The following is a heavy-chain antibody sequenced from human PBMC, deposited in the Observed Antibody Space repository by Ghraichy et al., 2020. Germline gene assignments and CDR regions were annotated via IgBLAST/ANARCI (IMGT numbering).Heavy chain of an antibody. CDR3: ARRRELWSAAEGDAFDM. D-gene: IGHD5-18*01. CDR2: INPTGST. Sequence: SESLSLTCAVYDGSVRGYYWSWIRQPPGKGLEWIGEINPTGSTNNSPSLKSRLTMLVDTSKNQFSLKLKSVTAADTAVYYCARRRELWSAAEGDAFDMWGQGTMVTVSS. J-gene: IGHJ3*02. V-gene: IGHV4-34*01. CDR1: DGSVRGYY.